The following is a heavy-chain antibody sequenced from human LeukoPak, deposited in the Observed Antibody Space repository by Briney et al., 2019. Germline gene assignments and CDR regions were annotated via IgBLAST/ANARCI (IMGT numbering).Heavy chain of an antibody. Sequence: PGGSLRLSCAASGFTFSSYGMHWGRQAPGKGLEWVAVISYDGSNKYYADSVKGRFTISRDNSKNTLYLQMNSLRAEDTAVYYCAKSYSSSGYPWHFDYWGQGTLVTVSS. CDR1: GFTFSSYG. D-gene: IGHD3-22*01. CDR3: AKSYSSSGYPWHFDY. V-gene: IGHV3-30*18. CDR2: ISYDGSNK. J-gene: IGHJ4*02.